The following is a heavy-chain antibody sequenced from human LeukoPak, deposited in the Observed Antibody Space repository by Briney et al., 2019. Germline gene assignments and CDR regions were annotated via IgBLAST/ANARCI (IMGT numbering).Heavy chain of an antibody. J-gene: IGHJ4*02. CDR3: ARAAGGGAAGV. D-gene: IGHD6-13*01. CDR1: GFTFSSYA. Sequence: PGRSLRLSCAASGFTFSSYAMHWVRQAPGKGLEWVAVISYGGSNKYYADSVKGRFTISRDNSKNTLYLQMNSLRAEDTAVYYCARAAGGGAAGVWGQGTLVTVSS. CDR2: ISYGGSNK. V-gene: IGHV3-30-3*01.